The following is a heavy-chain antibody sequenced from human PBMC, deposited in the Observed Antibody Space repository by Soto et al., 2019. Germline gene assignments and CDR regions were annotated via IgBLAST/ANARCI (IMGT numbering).Heavy chain of an antibody. CDR1: GFTFNNVW. CDR3: MIDCHKSGCHQ. Sequence: EVQLVESGGGLAKPGESLRLSCAASGFTFNNVWVTWVRQTPGKGLEWVGRIRSETAGGAIEFAAPVKGRFTISRDDSQSTMYLHMNSLKIEDTAVYYCMIDCHKSGCHQGGRGTLVTVSS. D-gene: IGHD6-19*01. CDR2: IRSETAGGAI. J-gene: IGHJ4*02. V-gene: IGHV3-15*01.